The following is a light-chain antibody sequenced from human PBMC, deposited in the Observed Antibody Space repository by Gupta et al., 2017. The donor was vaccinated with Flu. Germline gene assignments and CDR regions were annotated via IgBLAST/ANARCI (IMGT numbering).Light chain of an antibody. CDR1: QSISIW. CDR2: EVS. Sequence: GDRVTITCRASQSISIWLAWYQQKPGKAPKLLIYEVSSLESGVPSRFSGSASGTEFTLTISSLQPDDFATYYCQQYDSYPWTFGQGTKVEI. CDR3: QQYDSYPWT. V-gene: IGKV1-5*03. J-gene: IGKJ1*01.